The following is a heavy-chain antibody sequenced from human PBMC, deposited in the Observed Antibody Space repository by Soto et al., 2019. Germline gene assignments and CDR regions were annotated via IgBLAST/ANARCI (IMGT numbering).Heavy chain of an antibody. CDR3: ARDRYSHNWFDP. Sequence: PGGSLRLSCAASGFTFSSYWMHWVRQAPGKGLVWVSRINSDGSSTSYADSVKGRFTISRDNAKNTLYLQMNSLRSEDTAVYYCARDRYSHNWFDPWGQGTLVTVSS. J-gene: IGHJ5*02. D-gene: IGHD1-26*01. V-gene: IGHV3-74*01. CDR1: GFTFSSYW. CDR2: INSDGSST.